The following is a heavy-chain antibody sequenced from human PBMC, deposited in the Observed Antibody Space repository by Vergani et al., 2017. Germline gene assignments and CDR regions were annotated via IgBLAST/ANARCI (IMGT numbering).Heavy chain of an antibody. Sequence: EVEVVESGGGLVRPGGSLRLSFPAPGFRLINYWMTGLRQAPGKGLEWVAAIKGEERAKQYVESVKGRFTISRDNAKSSLYLQMNSLRVADTAVYYCARQKDYYMDVWGKGATVTVS. J-gene: IGHJ6*03. CDR1: GFRLINYW. CDR3: ARQKDYYMDV. CDR2: IKGEERAK. V-gene: IGHV3-7*01.